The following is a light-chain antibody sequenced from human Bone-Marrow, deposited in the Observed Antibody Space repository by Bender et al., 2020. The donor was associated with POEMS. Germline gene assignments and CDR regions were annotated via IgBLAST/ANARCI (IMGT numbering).Light chain of an antibody. Sequence: QSALTQPRSVSGSPGQSVTISCTGTSNDVGGYKYVSWYQQHPGTAPKFIIYDVTKRPSGVPDRFSGSKSGNTASLTISGLQAEDEADYYCCSYAGNSTFIFAGGTRLTVL. CDR1: SNDVGGYKY. J-gene: IGLJ2*01. CDR3: CSYAGNSTFI. V-gene: IGLV2-11*01. CDR2: DVT.